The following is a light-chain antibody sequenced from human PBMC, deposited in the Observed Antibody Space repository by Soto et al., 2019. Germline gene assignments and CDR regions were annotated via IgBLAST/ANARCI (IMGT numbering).Light chain of an antibody. Sequence: QSVLTQPRSVSGSPGQSVTISCTGTSSDVGSFDFVSWYQQHPGKAPKPMIFDVSKRPSGVPDRFSGSKSGNTASLTISGLQADDEADYHCCSYAGTYTAYIFGTGTKVTVL. V-gene: IGLV2-11*01. CDR2: DVS. CDR3: CSYAGTYTAYI. J-gene: IGLJ1*01. CDR1: SSDVGSFDF.